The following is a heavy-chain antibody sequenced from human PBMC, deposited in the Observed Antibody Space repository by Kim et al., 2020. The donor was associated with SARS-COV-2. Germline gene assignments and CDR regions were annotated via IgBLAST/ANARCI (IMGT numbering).Heavy chain of an antibody. CDR2: IKQDGSEK. CDR3: ATTAMVTFWDFDY. V-gene: IGHV3-7*03. Sequence: GGSLRLSCAASGFTFSSYWMSWVRQAPGKGLEWVANIKQDGSEKYYVDSVKGRFTISRDNAKNSLYLQMNSLRAEDTAVYYCATTAMVTFWDFDYWGQGTLVTVSS. D-gene: IGHD5-18*01. CDR1: GFTFSSYW. J-gene: IGHJ4*02.